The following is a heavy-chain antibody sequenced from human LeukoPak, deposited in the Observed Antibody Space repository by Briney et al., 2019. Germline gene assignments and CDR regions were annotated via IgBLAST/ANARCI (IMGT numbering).Heavy chain of an antibody. J-gene: IGHJ1*01. D-gene: IGHD6-13*01. CDR1: GFTFSSHG. CDR2: ISYDGSTK. V-gene: IGHV3-30*18. Sequence: QSGGSLRLSCAASGFTFSSHGMQWVRQAPGKGLEWVAVISYDGSTKYYADSVKGRFTISRDNSKSTLYLQMNSLRAEDTAVYYCAKESGSRSYGAYFPHWGRGTLVTVSS. CDR3: AKESGSRSYGAYFPH.